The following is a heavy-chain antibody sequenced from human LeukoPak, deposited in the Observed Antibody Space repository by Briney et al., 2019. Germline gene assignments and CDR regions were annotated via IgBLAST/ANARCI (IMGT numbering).Heavy chain of an antibody. CDR3: ARGGHSGWYGPDSVDY. J-gene: IGHJ4*02. V-gene: IGHV1-2*02. CDR1: GYTFTDYY. D-gene: IGHD6-19*01. Sequence: ASVRVSCKASGYTFTDYYMHWVRQAPGRGLEWMGWINPNSGGTNYAQKFQGRVTMTRDTSISTAYMELNRLRSDDTAVYYCARGGHSGWYGPDSVDYWGQGTLVTVSS. CDR2: INPNSGGT.